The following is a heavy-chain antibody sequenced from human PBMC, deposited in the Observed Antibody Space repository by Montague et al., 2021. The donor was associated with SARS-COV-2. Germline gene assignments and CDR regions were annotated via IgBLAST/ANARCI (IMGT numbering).Heavy chain of an antibody. D-gene: IGHD2-15*01. Sequence: SETLSLTCSVSGEPISGFFWNWIRQPAGKGLEWIGRIYASGGTDYNPSLESRVTMSVDTSKNQFSLKVNSVTAADTAMYYCARGGVAAPPVVDYWGQGTLVTVSS. J-gene: IGHJ4*02. CDR2: IYASGGT. V-gene: IGHV4-4*07. CDR1: GEPISGFF. CDR3: ARGGVAAPPVVDY.